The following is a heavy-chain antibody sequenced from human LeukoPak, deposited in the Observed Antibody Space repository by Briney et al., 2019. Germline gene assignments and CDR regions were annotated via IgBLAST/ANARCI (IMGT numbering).Heavy chain of an antibody. CDR2: IGSSGVST. D-gene: IGHD2-2*01. CDR1: GFTFSRYG. V-gene: IGHV3-23*01. CDR3: AKSGGESSTSGYDYYYYYGMDV. J-gene: IGHJ6*02. Sequence: GGSLRLSCAASGFTFSRYGMSWVRQAPGKGLEWVSSIGSSGVSTYYTDSVKGRFTISRDNSKNTLYLQMNSLRAEDTAVYYCAKSGGESSTSGYDYYYYYGMDVWGQGTTVTVSS.